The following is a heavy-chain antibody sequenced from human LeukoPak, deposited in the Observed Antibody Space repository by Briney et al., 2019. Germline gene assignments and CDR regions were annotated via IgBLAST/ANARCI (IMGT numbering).Heavy chain of an antibody. Sequence: GGSLRLSCTASGFTFGDYAMSWFRQAPGKGLEWVGFIRSKAYGGTTEYAASVKGRFTISRDDSKSIAYLQMDSLKTEDTAVYYCTRWGPLYSYGLLLYYYYMDVWGKGTTATVSS. CDR1: GFTFGDYA. V-gene: IGHV3-49*03. CDR3: TRWGPLYSYGLLLYYYYMDV. CDR2: IRSKAYGGTT. D-gene: IGHD5-18*01. J-gene: IGHJ6*03.